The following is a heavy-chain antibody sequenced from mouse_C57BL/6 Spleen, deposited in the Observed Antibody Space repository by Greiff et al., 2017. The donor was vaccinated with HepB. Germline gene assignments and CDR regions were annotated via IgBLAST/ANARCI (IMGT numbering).Heavy chain of an antibody. Sequence: QVHVKQPGAELVKPGASVKMSCKASGYTFTSYWITWVKQRPGQGLEWIGDIYPGSGSTNYNEKFKSKATLTVDTSSSTAYMQLSSLTSEDSAVYYCARIPDYWGQGTSVTVSS. CDR1: GYTFTSYW. V-gene: IGHV1-55*01. CDR3: ARIPDY. CDR2: IYPGSGST. J-gene: IGHJ4*01.